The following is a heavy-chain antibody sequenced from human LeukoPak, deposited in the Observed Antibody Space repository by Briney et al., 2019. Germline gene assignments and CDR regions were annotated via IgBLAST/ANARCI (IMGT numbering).Heavy chain of an antibody. Sequence: TSETLSLTCSVSGASISNYYWSWIRQPAEKGLEWIGRIYSTGSTGSTNYNPSLKSRVTMSVDTSKNQFSLKLSSVTAADTAVYYCVRDFYGSGIYFDYWGQGTLVTVSS. D-gene: IGHD3-10*01. V-gene: IGHV4-4*07. J-gene: IGHJ4*02. CDR3: VRDFYGSGIYFDY. CDR2: IYSTGSTGST. CDR1: GASISNYY.